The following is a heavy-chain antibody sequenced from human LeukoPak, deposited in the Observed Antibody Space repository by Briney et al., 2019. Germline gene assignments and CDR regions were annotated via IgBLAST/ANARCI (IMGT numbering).Heavy chain of an antibody. D-gene: IGHD3-10*01. CDR3: ARPSYYGSGSPAGY. Sequence: GESLKISCKGSGYYFPSYWIGWVRQTPGKGLEWMGIIYPGDSDTTYSPSFQGQVTISADKSISTAYLQWSSLKASDTAMYYCARPSYYGSGSPAGYWGQGTLATVSS. CDR2: IYPGDSDT. J-gene: IGHJ4*02. V-gene: IGHV5-51*01. CDR1: GYYFPSYW.